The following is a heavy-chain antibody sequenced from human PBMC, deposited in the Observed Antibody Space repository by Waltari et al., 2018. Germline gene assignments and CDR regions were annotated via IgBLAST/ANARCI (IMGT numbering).Heavy chain of an antibody. Sequence: QVQLVQSGAEVKKPGASVKVSCKASGYTFTSYDINWVRQATGQGRAWKGWMNPSSGNTGCGKKVQGRVTMSRETVKSTAYMELDGLRSADTAVYYCAGWEGAGYSGYDYGEQRDYWGQGTLVTVAS. J-gene: IGHJ4*02. CDR2: MNPSSGNT. D-gene: IGHD5-12*01. CDR1: GYTFTSYD. CDR3: AGWEGAGYSGYDYGEQRDY. V-gene: IGHV1-8*01.